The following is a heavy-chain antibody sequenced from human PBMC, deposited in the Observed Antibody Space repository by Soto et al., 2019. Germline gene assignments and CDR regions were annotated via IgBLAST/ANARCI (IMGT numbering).Heavy chain of an antibody. J-gene: IGHJ4*02. CDR2: IYYSGST. V-gene: IGHV4-39*01. Sequence: SETLSLTCTVSGGSISSSSYYWGWIRQPPGKGLEWIGSIYYSGSTYYNPSLKSRVTISVDTSKNQFSLKLSSVTAADTAVYYCASIYGSGSDPSLYYFDYWGQGTLVTVSS. D-gene: IGHD3-10*01. CDR3: ASIYGSGSDPSLYYFDY. CDR1: GGSISSSSYY.